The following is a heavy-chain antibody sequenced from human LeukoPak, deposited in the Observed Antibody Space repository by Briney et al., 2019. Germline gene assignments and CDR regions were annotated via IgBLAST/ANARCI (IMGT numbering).Heavy chain of an antibody. V-gene: IGHV4-34*01. Sequence: SETLSLTCTVSGGSISSYYWSWIRQPPGKRLEWIGEINHSGSTNYNPSLKSRVTISVDASKNQFSLKLSSVTAADTAVYYCARDNIAVAGTGFDYWGQGTLVTVSS. CDR2: INHSGST. J-gene: IGHJ4*02. CDR3: ARDNIAVAGTGFDY. CDR1: GGSISSYY. D-gene: IGHD6-19*01.